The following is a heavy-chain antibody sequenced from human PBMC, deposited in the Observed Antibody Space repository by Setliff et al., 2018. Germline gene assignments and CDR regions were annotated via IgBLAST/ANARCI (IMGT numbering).Heavy chain of an antibody. Sequence: PSETLSLTCSVSGDSINSGDYFWSWIRQTPGMGLEWIGYISHSGNTYYNPSLQNRVTISIDTSKNQFSLKLTSVTAADTAVYYCAHGRQGIAATFDIWGQGTMVTVSS. J-gene: IGHJ3*02. CDR2: ISHSGNT. V-gene: IGHV4-61*08. CDR1: GDSINSGDYF. D-gene: IGHD6-13*01. CDR3: AHGRQGIAATFDI.